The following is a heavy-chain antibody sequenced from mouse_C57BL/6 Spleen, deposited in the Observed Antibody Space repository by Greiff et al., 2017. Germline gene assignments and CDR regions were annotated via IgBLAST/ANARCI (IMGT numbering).Heavy chain of an antibody. J-gene: IGHJ3*01. D-gene: IGHD2-3*01. V-gene: IGHV1-54*01. CDR3: ARGDGYYGFAY. Sequence: VQRVESGAELVRPGTSVKVSCKASGYAFTNYLIEWVKQRPGQGLEWIGVINPGSGGTNYNEKFKGKATLTADKSSSTAYMQLSSLTSEDSAVYFCARGDGYYGFAYWGQGTLVTVSA. CDR1: GYAFTNYL. CDR2: INPGSGGT.